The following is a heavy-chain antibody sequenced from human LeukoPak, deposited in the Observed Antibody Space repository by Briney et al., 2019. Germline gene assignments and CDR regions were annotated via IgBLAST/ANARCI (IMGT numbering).Heavy chain of an antibody. Sequence: GGSLRLSCAASGFTFRNYPFHWVRQAPGKGLEWVAVISYDGSNKYYADSVKGRFTISRDNSKNTLYLQMNSLRAEDTAVYYCAREDIVVVPVAVGLYGLDVWGQGTTVTVSS. CDR3: AREDIVVVPVAVGLYGLDV. J-gene: IGHJ6*02. D-gene: IGHD2-2*01. V-gene: IGHV3-30-3*01. CDR1: GFTFRNYP. CDR2: ISYDGSNK.